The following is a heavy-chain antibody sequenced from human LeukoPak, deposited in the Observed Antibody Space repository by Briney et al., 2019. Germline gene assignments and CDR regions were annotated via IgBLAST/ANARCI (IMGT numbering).Heavy chain of an antibody. J-gene: IGHJ4*02. CDR1: GDSITNTNYY. V-gene: IGHV4-39*07. CDR2: MSFNGNI. Sequence: SETLSLTCSVSGDSITNTNYYWGWVRQSPEKNLEWIVSMSFNGNIFYNPSLQSRVTISPDTSKNHFSLNLRSATAADTAIYYCMRLNTYGLYLDYWGQGRLVTVSS. D-gene: IGHD3-10*01. CDR3: MRLNTYGLYLDY.